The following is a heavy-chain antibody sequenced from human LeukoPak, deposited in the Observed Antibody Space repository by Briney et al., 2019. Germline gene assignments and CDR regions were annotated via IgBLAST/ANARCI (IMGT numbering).Heavy chain of an antibody. Sequence: ASVKVSCKASGYTFTSYDINWVRQATGQGPEWMGWMNPNSGNTGYAQKFQGRVTMTRNTSISTAYMELSSLRSEDTAVYYCARGAAAAGFYYYYYMDVWGKGTTVTISS. CDR3: ARGAAAAGFYYYYYMDV. J-gene: IGHJ6*03. CDR2: MNPNSGNT. D-gene: IGHD6-13*01. V-gene: IGHV1-8*01. CDR1: GYTFTSYD.